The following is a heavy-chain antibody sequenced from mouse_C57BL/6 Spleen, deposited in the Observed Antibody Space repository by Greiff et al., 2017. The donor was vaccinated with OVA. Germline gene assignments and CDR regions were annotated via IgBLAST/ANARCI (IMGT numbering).Heavy chain of an antibody. CDR1: GFNIKDDY. V-gene: IGHV14-4*01. CDR3: TPITTVVATEAY. D-gene: IGHD1-1*01. J-gene: IGHJ3*01. Sequence: VQLQQSGAELVRPGASVKLSCTASGFNIKDDYMHWVKQRPEQGLEWIGLIDPENGDTEYASKFQGKATITADTSSNTAYLQLSSLTSEDTAVYYCTPITTVVATEAYWGQGTLVTVSA. CDR2: IDPENGDT.